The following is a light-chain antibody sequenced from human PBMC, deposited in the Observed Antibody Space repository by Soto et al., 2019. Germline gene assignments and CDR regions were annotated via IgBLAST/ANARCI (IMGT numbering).Light chain of an antibody. CDR2: SSN. J-gene: IGLJ1*01. CDR1: SSNIGSET. CDR3: QSYDSSLSGYV. V-gene: IGLV1-44*01. Sequence: QSALTQPPSASGTPGQRVSISCSGISSNIGSETVNWYQQFPGTAPKLLIFSSNQRPSGVPDRFSGSKSGTSAFLDISGLQSEDEADYYCQSYDSSLSGYVFGTGTKVTVL.